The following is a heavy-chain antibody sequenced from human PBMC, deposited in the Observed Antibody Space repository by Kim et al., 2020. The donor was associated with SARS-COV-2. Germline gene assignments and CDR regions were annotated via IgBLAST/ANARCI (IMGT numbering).Heavy chain of an antibody. J-gene: IGHJ4*02. V-gene: IGHV1-3*01. Sequence: TKNSPECQGRVTLTRDTSASAAYMELRSLRSEDTAVYYCALSRGPYYFDYWGQGTLVTVSS. D-gene: IGHD1-26*01. CDR2: T. CDR3: ALSRGPYYFDY.